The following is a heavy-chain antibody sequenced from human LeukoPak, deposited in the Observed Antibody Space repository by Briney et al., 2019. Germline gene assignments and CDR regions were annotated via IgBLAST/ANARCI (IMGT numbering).Heavy chain of an antibody. CDR1: GGSISSYY. V-gene: IGHV4-59*01. J-gene: IGHJ4*02. Sequence: SETLSLTCTVSGGSISSYYWSWIRQPPGKGLEWIGYIYYSGTTSYNPSLKSRVTISVDTSKNQFSLKLTSVTAADTAVYYCARGGSSWYPHFDYWGQGTLVTVSS. CDR2: IYYSGTT. CDR3: ARGGSSWYPHFDY. D-gene: IGHD6-13*01.